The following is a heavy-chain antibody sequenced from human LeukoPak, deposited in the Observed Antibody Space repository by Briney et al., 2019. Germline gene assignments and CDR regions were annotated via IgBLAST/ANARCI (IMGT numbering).Heavy chain of an antibody. D-gene: IGHD4-23*01. V-gene: IGHV1-46*01. CDR3: ARDLIRWSGLDY. CDR2: INPSGGST. CDR1: GHTFTNYY. Sequence: ASVKVSCKASGHTFTNYYMHWVRQAPGQGLEWMGIINPSGGSTTYAQKFQGRVTMTRDTSTSTVYMELSSLRSEDTAVYYCARDLIRWSGLDYWGQGTLVTVSS. J-gene: IGHJ4*02.